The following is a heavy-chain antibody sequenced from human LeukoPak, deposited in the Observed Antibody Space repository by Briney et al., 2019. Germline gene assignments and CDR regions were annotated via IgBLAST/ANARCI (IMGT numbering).Heavy chain of an antibody. CDR3: ARGIPNIVVVPAAIAYFDY. CDR1: GGSFSGYY. J-gene: IGHJ4*02. V-gene: IGHV4-34*01. CDR2: INQSGST. Sequence: SETLSLTCAVYGGSFSGYYWSWIRQPPGKGLEWIGEINQSGSTNYNPSLKSRVTISVDTSKNQFSLKLSSVTAADTAVYYCARGIPNIVVVPAAIAYFDYWGQGTLVTVSS. D-gene: IGHD2-2*01.